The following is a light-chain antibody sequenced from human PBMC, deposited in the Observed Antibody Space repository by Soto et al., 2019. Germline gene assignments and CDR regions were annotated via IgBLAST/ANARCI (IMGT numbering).Light chain of an antibody. J-gene: IGKJ4*01. CDR1: QSVSSY. V-gene: IGKV3-11*01. CDR2: DAS. CDR3: QQRSDWPST. Sequence: EIVLTQSPATLSLSPGERATLSCRTSQSVSSYLAWYQQKPGQAPRLLIYDASNRATGIPARFSGSGSGTDFTLTITGLEPEAFAVYYCQQRSDWPSTFGGGTKVEI.